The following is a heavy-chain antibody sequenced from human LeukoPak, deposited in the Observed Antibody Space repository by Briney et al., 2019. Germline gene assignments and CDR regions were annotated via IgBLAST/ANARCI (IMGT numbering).Heavy chain of an antibody. V-gene: IGHV4-38-2*01. D-gene: IGHD3-10*01. CDR3: ARALDYYGSGSYYDY. CDR1: GYSISSGYY. CDR2: ICHSGST. J-gene: IGHJ4*02. Sequence: PSETLSLTCAVSGYSISSGYYWGWIRQPPGKGLEGIGSICHSGSTYYNPSLKSRVTISVDTSKNQFSLKLSSVTAADTAVYYCARALDYYGSGSYYDYWGQGTLVTVSS.